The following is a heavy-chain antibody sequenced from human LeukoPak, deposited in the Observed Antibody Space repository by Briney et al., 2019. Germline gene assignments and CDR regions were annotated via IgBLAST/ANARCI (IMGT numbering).Heavy chain of an antibody. CDR1: GFTFNNDW. V-gene: IGHV3-7*03. J-gene: IGHJ4*02. CDR3: AKFAQRYCSGGSCHPFDY. Sequence: GGSLRLSCVASGFTFNNDWMSWVRQAPGKGLEWVANINQDGSEKYEVDSAKGRFTISRDNAKNSLYLQMNSLRAEDTAAYYCAKFAQRYCSGGSCHPFDYWGQGTLVTVSS. CDR2: INQDGSEK. D-gene: IGHD2-15*01.